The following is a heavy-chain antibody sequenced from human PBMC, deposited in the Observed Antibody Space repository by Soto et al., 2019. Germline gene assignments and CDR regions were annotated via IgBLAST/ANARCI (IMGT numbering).Heavy chain of an antibody. CDR2: ISPSGGST. Sequence: EVQLLDSGGGLVQPGGSLRLSCTASGFTFSSQAMSWVRQAPGKGLEWVSGISPSGGSTYYADLVRGRFTISRDNSKNTLYLQMNSLRADDTAVYYCAKGPGPGQWLATGSYYFDYWGQGTLVTVSS. V-gene: IGHV3-23*01. J-gene: IGHJ4*02. CDR1: GFTFSSQA. CDR3: AKGPGPGQWLATGSYYFDY. D-gene: IGHD6-19*01.